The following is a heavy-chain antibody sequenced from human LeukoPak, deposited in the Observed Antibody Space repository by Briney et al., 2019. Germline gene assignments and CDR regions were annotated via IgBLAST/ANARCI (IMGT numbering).Heavy chain of an antibody. J-gene: IGHJ4*02. CDR2: ISYDGRNK. CDR1: GFTFSNYA. CDR3: TSGVAAAIPYYFDY. V-gene: IGHV3-30*03. Sequence: GGPLRLSCAASGFTFSNYAMHWVRQAPGKGLEWVAVISYDGRNKYYADSVKGRFTISRDNSKNTLFLQMNSLRAEDTAMYYCTSGVAAAIPYYFDYWGQGTLVTVSS. D-gene: IGHD2-2*01.